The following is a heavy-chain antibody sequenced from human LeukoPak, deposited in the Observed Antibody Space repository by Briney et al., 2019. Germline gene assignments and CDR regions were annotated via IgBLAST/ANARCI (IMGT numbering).Heavy chain of an antibody. V-gene: IGHV4-39*01. CDR1: GGSISSSSYY. Sequence: SETLSLTCTVSGGSISSSSYYCGWIRQPPGKGLEWIGSIYYSGSTYYNPSLKSRVTISVDTSKNQFSLKLSSVTAADTAMYYCARQKTFGYCSGGSCLSWGQGTLVTVSS. CDR3: ARQKTFGYCSGGSCLS. CDR2: IYYSGST. J-gene: IGHJ5*02. D-gene: IGHD2-15*01.